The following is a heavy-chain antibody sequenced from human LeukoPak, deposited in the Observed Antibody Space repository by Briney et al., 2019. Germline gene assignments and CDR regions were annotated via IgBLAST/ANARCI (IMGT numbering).Heavy chain of an antibody. J-gene: IGHJ5*02. CDR3: ARRSRSHHRNWFDP. CDR1: GGSFSGYY. CDR2: INHSGST. Sequence: MSSETLSLTCAVYGGSFSGYYWSWLRQPPGKGLEWIGEINHSGSTNYNPSLKSRVTISVDTSKNQFSLKLSSVTAADTAVYYCARRSRSHHRNWFDPWGQGTLVTVSS. D-gene: IGHD1-14*01. V-gene: IGHV4-34*01.